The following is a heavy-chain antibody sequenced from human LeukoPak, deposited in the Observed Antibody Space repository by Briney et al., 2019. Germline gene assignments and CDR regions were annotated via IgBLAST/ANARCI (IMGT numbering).Heavy chain of an antibody. Sequence: GGSLRLSCAASGFTFRDYNMSGIRQAPGRGLERGSYISSSGSTIYYADSVKGRFTISRDNAKNSLYLQMNSLRAEDTAVYYCARDWATDVCGGDCYCFDYWGQGTLVTASS. V-gene: IGHV3-11*01. J-gene: IGHJ4*02. CDR3: ARDWATDVCGGDCYCFDY. CDR2: ISSSGSTI. D-gene: IGHD2-21*02. CDR1: GFTFRDYN.